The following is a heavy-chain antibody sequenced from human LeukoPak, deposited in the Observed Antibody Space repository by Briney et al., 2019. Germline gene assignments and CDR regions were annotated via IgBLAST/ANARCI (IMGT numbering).Heavy chain of an antibody. CDR2: INHSGST. Sequence: SSETLSLTCAVYGLSFSGYYWSWIRQPPGKGLEWIWEINHSGSTNYNPSLKSRVTISVDTSKNQFSLKLSSVTGADTAVYYCARERGGSTYYYGSGSYRYYYYYGMDVWGQGTTVTVSS. V-gene: IGHV4-34*01. CDR1: GLSFSGYY. CDR3: ARERGGSTYYYGSGSYRYYYYYGMDV. J-gene: IGHJ6*02. D-gene: IGHD3-10*01.